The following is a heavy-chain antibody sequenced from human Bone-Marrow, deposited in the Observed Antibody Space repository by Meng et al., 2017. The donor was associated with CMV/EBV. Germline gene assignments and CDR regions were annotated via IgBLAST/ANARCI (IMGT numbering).Heavy chain of an antibody. CDR1: GFTFSSYA. V-gene: IGHV3-30*04. J-gene: IGHJ6*02. CDR2: VSFDASNI. CDR3: VRDRVATRPRLMDV. Sequence: GGSLRLSCAASGFTFSSYAMHWVRQAPGKGLEWLAVVSFDASNIYYAGSVKGRFTISRDNSKNMLYLQMNSRTTEDTAVYSCVRDRVATRPRLMDVWGRGTTVTVSS. D-gene: IGHD6-6*01.